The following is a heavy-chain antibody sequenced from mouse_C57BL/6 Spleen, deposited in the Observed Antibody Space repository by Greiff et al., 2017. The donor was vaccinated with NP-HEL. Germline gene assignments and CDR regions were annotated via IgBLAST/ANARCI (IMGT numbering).Heavy chain of an antibody. CDR3: ARKSYGSSYGYFDV. Sequence: VQLQQPGAELVRPGSSVKLSCKASGYTFTSYWMHWVKQRPIQGLEWIGNIDPPDSETHYNQKFKDKATLTVDKSSSTAYMQLSSLTSEDSAVYYCARKSYGSSYGYFDVWGTGTTVTVSS. D-gene: IGHD1-1*01. V-gene: IGHV1-52*01. J-gene: IGHJ1*03. CDR1: GYTFTSYW. CDR2: IDPPDSET.